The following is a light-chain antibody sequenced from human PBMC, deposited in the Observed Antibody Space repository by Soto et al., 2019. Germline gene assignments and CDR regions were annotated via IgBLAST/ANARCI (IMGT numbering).Light chain of an antibody. V-gene: IGKV1-9*01. J-gene: IGKJ5*01. Sequence: VNRVTINCRATQGTSIYLAWYKQKPGNAPNLLFDAPSSLQRGGPSRFSGSGSVTEFTRTISSRQPEDFATYYGQQLNSYPLTFGQGTRLEIK. CDR3: QQLNSYPLT. CDR2: APS. CDR1: QGTSIY.